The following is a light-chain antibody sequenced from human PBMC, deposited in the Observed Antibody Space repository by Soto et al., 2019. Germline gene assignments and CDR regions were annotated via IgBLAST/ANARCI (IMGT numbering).Light chain of an antibody. CDR1: SSDIGRYNR. CDR3: NSFTTSSTYV. Sequence: QSVLTQPASVSGSPAQSITISCTGTSSDIGRYNRVSWYQQPPGTAPKLIIYEVNNRPSGVPDRFSGSKSGNTASLTISGLQAEDEADYYCNSFTTSSTYVFGTGTKVTVL. CDR2: EVN. V-gene: IGLV2-18*02. J-gene: IGLJ1*01.